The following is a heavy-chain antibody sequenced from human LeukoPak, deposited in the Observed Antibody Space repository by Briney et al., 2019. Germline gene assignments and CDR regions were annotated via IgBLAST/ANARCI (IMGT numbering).Heavy chain of an antibody. CDR1: GYTFTSYG. Sequence: ASVKVSCKASGYTFTSYGISWVRQAPGQGLEWMGWISAYNGNTNYAQKLQGRVTMTTDTSTSTAYMELSSLRSDDTAVYYCARVTVDSISWYHYFDYWGQGTLVTVSS. CDR2: ISAYNGNT. D-gene: IGHD6-13*01. J-gene: IGHJ4*02. V-gene: IGHV1-18*01. CDR3: ARVTVDSISWYHYFDY.